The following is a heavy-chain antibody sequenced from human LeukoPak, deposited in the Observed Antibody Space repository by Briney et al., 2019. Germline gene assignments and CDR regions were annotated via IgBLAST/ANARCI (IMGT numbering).Heavy chain of an antibody. CDR1: GFTFSSYA. D-gene: IGHD3-3*01. CDR2: ISYDRSNK. Sequence: GGSLRLSCAASGFTFSSYAMHWVRQAPGKGLEWVAVISYDRSNKYYADSVKGRFTISRDNSKNTLYLQMNSLRAEDTAVYYCARRSSENYFDYWGQGTLVTVSS. J-gene: IGHJ4*02. CDR3: ARRSSENYFDY. V-gene: IGHV3-30-3*01.